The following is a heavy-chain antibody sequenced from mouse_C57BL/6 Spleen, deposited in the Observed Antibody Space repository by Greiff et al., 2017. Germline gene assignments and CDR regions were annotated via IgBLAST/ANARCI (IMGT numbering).Heavy chain of an antibody. J-gene: IGHJ4*01. CDR3: ARGGGYSSYYAMDY. CDR2: IDPSDSYT. D-gene: IGHD3-2*02. CDR1: GYTFTSYW. Sequence: QVQLQQPGAELVKPGASVKLSCKASGYTFTSYWMQWVKQRPGQGLEWIGEIDPSDSYTNYNQKFKGKATLTVDTSSSTAYMQLSSLTSEDSAVYYCARGGGYSSYYAMDYWGQGTSVTVSS. V-gene: IGHV1-50*01.